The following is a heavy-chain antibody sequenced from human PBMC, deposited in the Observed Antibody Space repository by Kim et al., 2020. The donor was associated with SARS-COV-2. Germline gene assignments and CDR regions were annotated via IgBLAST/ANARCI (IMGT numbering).Heavy chain of an antibody. CDR2: TYYRSKWYN. Sequence: SQTLSLTCAISGDSVSSNSAAWNWIRQSPSRGLEWLGRTYYRSKWYNDYAVSVKSRITINPDTSKNQFSLQLNSVTPEDTAVYYCARAVPDIVVVPAEYYYYYMDVWGKGTTVTVSS. V-gene: IGHV6-1*01. J-gene: IGHJ6*03. D-gene: IGHD2-2*01. CDR3: ARAVPDIVVVPAEYYYYYMDV. CDR1: GDSVSSNSAA.